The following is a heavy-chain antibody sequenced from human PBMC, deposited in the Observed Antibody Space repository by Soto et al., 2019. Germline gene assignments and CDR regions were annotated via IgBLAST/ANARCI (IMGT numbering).Heavy chain of an antibody. CDR3: ARIYRDDSSGYYGYFDY. CDR2: IDWDDDK. J-gene: IGHJ4*02. CDR1: GFSLTTSGMC. D-gene: IGHD3-22*01. Sequence: SSPTLVNPTQTLTLTCIFSGFSLTTSGMCVSWIRQPPGKALEWLALIDWDDDKYYSTSLKTRLIISKDTSKNQVVLTMTNMDPEDTAMYYCARIYRDDSSGYYGYFDYWGQGILVTVSS. V-gene: IGHV2-70*01.